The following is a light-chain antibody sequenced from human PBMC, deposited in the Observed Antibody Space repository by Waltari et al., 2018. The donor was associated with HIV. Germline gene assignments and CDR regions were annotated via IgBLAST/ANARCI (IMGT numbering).Light chain of an antibody. V-gene: IGLV2-14*01. CDR3: SSYTSTSALL. Sequence: QSALTQPASVSGSLGQSLTISCIGTSSDIGSYHYVSWYQHHPDKAPTRVIYDANARPSGVPFRFSGSNSGNTASLTISGLQAEDEADYYCSSYTSTSALLFGGGTKVTVL. J-gene: IGLJ3*02. CDR2: DAN. CDR1: SSDIGSYHY.